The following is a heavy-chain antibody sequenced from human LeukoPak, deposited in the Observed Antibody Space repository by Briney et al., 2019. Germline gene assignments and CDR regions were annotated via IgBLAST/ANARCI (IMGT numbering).Heavy chain of an antibody. Sequence: GGSLRLSCAASGFTFSSYGMHWVRQAPGKGLEWVAVIWYDGSNKYYADSVKGRFTISRDNSKNTLYLQMNSLRAEDTAIYYCAKLKGLSPSGKHAFDIWGQGTMVTVSS. J-gene: IGHJ3*02. V-gene: IGHV3-33*06. CDR3: AKLKGLSPSGKHAFDI. CDR2: IWYDGSNK. CDR1: GFTFSSYG. D-gene: IGHD6-19*01.